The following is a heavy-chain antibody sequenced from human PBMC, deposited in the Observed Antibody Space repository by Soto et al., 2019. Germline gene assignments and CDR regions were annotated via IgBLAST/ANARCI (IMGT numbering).Heavy chain of an antibody. D-gene: IGHD3-3*01. CDR2: IYHSGST. Sequence: PSETLSLTCAVSGGSISSGGYSWSWIRQPPGKGLEWIGYIYHSGSTYYNPSLKSRVTISVDRSKNQFSLKLSSVTAADTAVYYCARYTYYDFLDYWGQGTLVTVSS. CDR3: ARYTYYDFLDY. J-gene: IGHJ4*02. V-gene: IGHV4-30-2*01. CDR1: GGSISSGGYS.